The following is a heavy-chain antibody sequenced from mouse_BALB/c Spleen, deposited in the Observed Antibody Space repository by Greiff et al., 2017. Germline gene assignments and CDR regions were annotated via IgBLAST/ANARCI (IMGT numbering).Heavy chain of an antibody. CDR3: ARQRYGYFDY. CDR2: ISSGGGST. Sequence: EVQLVESGGGLVKPGGSLKLSCAASGFAFSSYDMSWVRQTPEKRLEWVAYISSGGGSTYYPDTVKGRFTISRDNAKNTLYLQMSSLKSEDTAMYYCARQRYGYFDYWGQGTTLTVSS. D-gene: IGHD1-1*01. J-gene: IGHJ2*01. V-gene: IGHV5-12-1*01. CDR1: GFAFSSYD.